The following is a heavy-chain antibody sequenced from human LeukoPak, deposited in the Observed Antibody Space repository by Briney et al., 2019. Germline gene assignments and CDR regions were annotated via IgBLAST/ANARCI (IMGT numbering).Heavy chain of an antibody. CDR3: ARGKWLGELNESGFDY. V-gene: IGHV1-46*01. CDR2: INPSGGST. J-gene: IGHJ4*02. CDR1: GYTFTSYY. Sequence: ASLKGSCKASGYTFTSYYMHCVRQAPGQRLEWMGIINPSGGSTSYAQRFQGRVTMTRDTSTSTVYMELSSLRSEDTAVYYCARGKWLGELNESGFDYWGQGTLVTVSS. D-gene: IGHD3-10*01.